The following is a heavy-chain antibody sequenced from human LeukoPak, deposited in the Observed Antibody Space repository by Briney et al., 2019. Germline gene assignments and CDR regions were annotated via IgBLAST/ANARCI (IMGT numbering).Heavy chain of an antibody. J-gene: IGHJ6*02. CDR3: TRSLKTSSGWYYYYGMDV. Sequence: GGSLRPSCAASGFTFSGSAMHWVRQASGKGLEWVGRIRSKANSYATAYAASVKGRFTISRDDSKNTAYLQMNSLKTEDTAVYYCTRSLKTSSGWYYYYGMDVWGQGTTVTVSS. CDR2: IRSKANSYAT. V-gene: IGHV3-73*01. CDR1: GFTFSGSA. D-gene: IGHD6-19*01.